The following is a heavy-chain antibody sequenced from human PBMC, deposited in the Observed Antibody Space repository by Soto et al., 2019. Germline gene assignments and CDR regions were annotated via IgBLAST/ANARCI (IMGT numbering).Heavy chain of an antibody. CDR1: GGSISSGYY. Sequence: PSETLSLTCTVSGGSISSGYYWGWIRQHPGKGLEWIGYISYSGNTYYNSSLKSRVIISVDTSKNHFSLKLTSVTAADTAVYYCARTCLSKRCCSGGSCYTGAFDIWGQGTMVTVSS. CDR3: ARTCLSKRCCSGGSCYTGAFDI. J-gene: IGHJ3*02. V-gene: IGHV4-31*03. CDR2: ISYSGNT. D-gene: IGHD2-15*01.